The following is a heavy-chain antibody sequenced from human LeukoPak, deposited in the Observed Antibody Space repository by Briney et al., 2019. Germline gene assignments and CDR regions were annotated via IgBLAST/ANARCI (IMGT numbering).Heavy chain of an antibody. J-gene: IGHJ4*02. CDR3: AKDVSREVITPLDY. V-gene: IGHV3-23*01. CDR2: ISGSGGST. D-gene: IGHD3-16*02. CDR1: GFTFSSYG. Sequence: GGTLRLSCAASGFTFSSYGMSWVRQAPGKGLEWVSAISGSGGSTYYADSVKGRFTISRDNSKNTLYLQMNSLRAEDTAVYYCAKDVSREVITPLDYWGQGTLVTVSS.